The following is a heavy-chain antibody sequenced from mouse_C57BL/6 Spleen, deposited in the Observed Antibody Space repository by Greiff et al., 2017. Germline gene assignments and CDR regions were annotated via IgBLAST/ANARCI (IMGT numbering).Heavy chain of an antibody. CDR1: GYTFTDYY. V-gene: IGHV1-26*01. D-gene: IGHD2-4*01. CDR3: ARRESYDYPYAMDY. J-gene: IGHJ4*01. Sequence: EVQLQQSGPELVKPGASVKISCKASGYTFTDYYMNWVKQSHGKSLEWIGDINPNNGGTSYNQKFKGKATLTVDKSSSTAYMELRSLTSEDSAVYYCARRESYDYPYAMDYWGQGTSVTVSS. CDR2: INPNNGGT.